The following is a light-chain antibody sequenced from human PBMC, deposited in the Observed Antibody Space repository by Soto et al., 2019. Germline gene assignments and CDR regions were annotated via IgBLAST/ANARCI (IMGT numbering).Light chain of an antibody. Sequence: MQLTQSPSTLSASVGDRVTITCRASQSISSWLAWYQQKPGKAPNLLIYKTSNLESGVPSRFSGSGSGTEFTLTISSLQPDDFATYYCQYYNDYCWTFGQGTKVEIK. CDR2: KTS. CDR1: QSISSW. CDR3: QYYNDYCWT. V-gene: IGKV1-5*03. J-gene: IGKJ1*01.